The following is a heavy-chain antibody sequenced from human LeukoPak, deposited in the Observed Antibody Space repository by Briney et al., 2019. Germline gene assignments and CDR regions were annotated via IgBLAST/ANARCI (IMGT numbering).Heavy chain of an antibody. CDR2: ISYDGSNK. Sequence: GTSLRLSWPASGVTFSSYGMRSARQAPGKGRELVTFISYDGSNKYHADSVKGRFTISRDNSKNTLYLQMNSLRAEETAVYYCAKDRQKKQIAAAGSMDVWGQGTTVTVSS. J-gene: IGHJ6*02. V-gene: IGHV3-30*18. CDR1: GVTFSSYG. CDR3: AKDRQKKQIAAAGSMDV. D-gene: IGHD6-13*01.